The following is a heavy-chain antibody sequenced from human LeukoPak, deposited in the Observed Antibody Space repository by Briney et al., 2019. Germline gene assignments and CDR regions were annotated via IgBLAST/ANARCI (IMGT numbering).Heavy chain of an antibody. D-gene: IGHD1-26*01. CDR1: GGSISSYY. CDR3: ARLGDYYYGMDV. Sequence: SETLSLTCTVSGGSISSYYWSWIRQPPGKGLEWMGYIYYSGGTKYNPSLKSRVTISVDTSKNQFSLKLSSVTAADTAVYYCARLGDYYYGMDVWGQGTTVTVSS. J-gene: IGHJ6*02. V-gene: IGHV4-59*08. CDR2: IYYSGGT.